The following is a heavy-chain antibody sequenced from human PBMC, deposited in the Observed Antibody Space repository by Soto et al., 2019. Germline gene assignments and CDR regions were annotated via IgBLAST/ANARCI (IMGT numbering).Heavy chain of an antibody. CDR1: GDTFNKYA. Sequence: QVQLEQSGAEVKTLGSSVKVSCKASGDTFNKYAISWVRQAPGQGLEWMGGIIPIFGTANYAPQFQDRVTITAADATSTAYMELTSLNSDDTAVYFWARGARFLEWLSFDHWGQGTLVTVSS. CDR3: ARGARFLEWLSFDH. CDR2: IIPIFGTA. D-gene: IGHD3-3*01. J-gene: IGHJ4*02. V-gene: IGHV1-69*12.